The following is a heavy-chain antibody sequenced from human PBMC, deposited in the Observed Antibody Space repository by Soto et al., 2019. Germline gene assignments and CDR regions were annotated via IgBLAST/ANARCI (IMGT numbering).Heavy chain of an antibody. CDR1: GGTFSSYA. D-gene: IGHD5-12*01. CDR3: AKETVATIRPTRIYYYYGLDV. J-gene: IGHJ6*02. CDR2: IIPIFGTA. V-gene: IGHV1-69*13. Sequence: ASVKVSCKASGGTFSSYAISWVRQAPGQGLEWMGGIIPIFGTANYAQKFQGRVTITADESTSTAYMELNSLRAEDTAVYYCAKETVATIRPTRIYYYYGLDVWGQGTTVTVSS.